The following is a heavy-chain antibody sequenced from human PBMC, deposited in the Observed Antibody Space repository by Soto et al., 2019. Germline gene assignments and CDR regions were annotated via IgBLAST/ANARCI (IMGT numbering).Heavy chain of an antibody. D-gene: IGHD6-13*01. CDR3: ARLIGSSWFDS. Sequence: PSQTLSLTCAICGYRVSTNSATWTWIRHSPSRGLEWLGRTYYRSKWYNDYAVSLKSRLTISPDTSKNQFSLQLNSVTPEDTAVYYCARLIGSSWFDSWGQGTLVNVYS. CDR2: TYYRSKWYN. J-gene: IGHJ5*01. CDR1: GYRVSTNSAT. V-gene: IGHV6-1*01.